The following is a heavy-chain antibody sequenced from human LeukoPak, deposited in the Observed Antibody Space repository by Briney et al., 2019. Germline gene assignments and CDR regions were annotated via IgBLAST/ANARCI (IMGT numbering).Heavy chain of an antibody. CDR1: GGTFSSYA. CDR3: ARDRAPDDYGDYIFLH. Sequence: SVKVSCKASGGTFSSYAISWVRQAPGQGLEWMGRIIPILGIANYAQKFQGRVTITADKSTSTAYMELSSLRPEDTAVYYCARDRAPDDYGDYIFLHWGQGTLVTVSS. V-gene: IGHV1-69*04. D-gene: IGHD4-17*01. J-gene: IGHJ4*02. CDR2: IIPILGIA.